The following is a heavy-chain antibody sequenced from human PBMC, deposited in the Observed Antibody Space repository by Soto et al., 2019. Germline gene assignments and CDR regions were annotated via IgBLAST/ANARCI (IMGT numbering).Heavy chain of an antibody. V-gene: IGHV1-18*04. Sequence: ASVKVSCKASGYTFSIYGMSWVRQAAGQGLEWIGWISVYNGNTNYAQKFQGRVTMTTDPSTSTAYMELTSPRSAGTAVYYCARYGAHSSSNLDYRGQGTPAPVSS. J-gene: IGHJ4*02. D-gene: IGHD6-6*01. CDR3: ARYGAHSSSNLDY. CDR2: ISVYNGNT. CDR1: GYTFSIYG.